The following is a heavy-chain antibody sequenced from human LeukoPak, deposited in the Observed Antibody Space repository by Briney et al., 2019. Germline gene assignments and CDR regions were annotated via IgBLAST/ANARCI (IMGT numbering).Heavy chain of an antibody. CDR3: ARTYNWNGGLDY. V-gene: IGHV4-59*01. D-gene: IGHD1-20*01. CDR1: GGSISNYY. Sequence: SETLSLTCTVSGGSISNYYWSWIRQPPGKGLEWIGYIYYSGSTKYNPSLKSRVTKSVDTSKNQFSLKLSSVTAADTAVYYCARTYNWNGGLDYWGQGTLVTVSS. CDR2: IYYSGST. J-gene: IGHJ4*02.